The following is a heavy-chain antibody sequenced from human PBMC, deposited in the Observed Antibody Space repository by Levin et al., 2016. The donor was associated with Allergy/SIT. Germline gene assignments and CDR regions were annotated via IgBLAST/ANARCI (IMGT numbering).Heavy chain of an antibody. CDR2: MNPNNGNT. Sequence: ASVKVSCKASGYIFTSYDINWVRQAAGQGLEWMGWMNPNNGNTAYAQKFLGRVTMTRDTSISTAYMELSSLTSEDTAVYYCARDDPVYTGSSGFDIWGQGTMVTVSS. D-gene: IGHD1-14*01. V-gene: IGHV1-8*01. CDR3: ARDDPVYTGSSGFDI. CDR1: GYIFTSYD. J-gene: IGHJ3*02.